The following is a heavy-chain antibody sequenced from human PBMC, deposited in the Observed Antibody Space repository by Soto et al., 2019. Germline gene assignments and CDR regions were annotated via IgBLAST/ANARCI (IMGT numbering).Heavy chain of an antibody. CDR2: ISNDGTNK. CDR3: ARGVVDCTVGRCRSKNYYYFYGMDV. CDR1: GFTFSSHA. Sequence: GGALRLSCAASGFTFSSHAMHWVRQATSKGLEEVAVISNDGTNKYYADFVKGRFTSSRDNSKNTLYLQMNSLRPEDTAVYYCARGVVDCTVGRCRSKNYYYFYGMDVWGQGTTVTVSS. V-gene: IGHV3-30-3*01. J-gene: IGHJ6*02. D-gene: IGHD2-8*02.